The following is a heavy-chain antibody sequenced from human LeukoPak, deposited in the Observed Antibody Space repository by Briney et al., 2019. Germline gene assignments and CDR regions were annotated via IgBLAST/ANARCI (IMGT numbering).Heavy chain of an antibody. CDR2: IYPGGSET. Sequence: GESLKISCKGLGYDFSTYWNAWVRQRPGRGLEWMGIIYPGGSETRYDPSFQGQVTISADRSTSTAYLQWSSLRASDTAMYYCARASRDGYNQNFDHWGQGTLVTVSS. CDR1: GYDFSTYW. D-gene: IGHD5-24*01. CDR3: ARASRDGYNQNFDH. J-gene: IGHJ4*02. V-gene: IGHV5-51*01.